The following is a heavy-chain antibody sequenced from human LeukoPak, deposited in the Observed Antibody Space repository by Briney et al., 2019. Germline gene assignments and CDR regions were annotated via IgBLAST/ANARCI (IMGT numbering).Heavy chain of an antibody. CDR2: INSDGSST. Sequence: GGSLRLSCAASGFTFSSYWMHWVRHAPGKGLVWVSRINSDGSSTSYADSVKGRFTISRDSAKNTLYLQMNSLRAEDTAVYYCARRTKDYYDSSGYSFDYWGQGTLVTVSS. D-gene: IGHD3-22*01. J-gene: IGHJ4*02. V-gene: IGHV3-74*01. CDR1: GFTFSSYW. CDR3: ARRTKDYYDSSGYSFDY.